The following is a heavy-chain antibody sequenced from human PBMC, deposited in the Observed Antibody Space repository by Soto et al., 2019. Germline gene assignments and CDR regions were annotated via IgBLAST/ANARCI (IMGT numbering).Heavy chain of an antibody. D-gene: IGHD6-13*01. V-gene: IGHV5-51*01. CDR2: IYPGDHET. J-gene: IGHJ4*02. CDR1: GYTFSNFW. CDR3: ARSPRSSPYFDY. Sequence: EVQLVQSRAEVKRPGESLRISCQCSGYTFSNFWIGWVRQLPGKGLEWMGIIYPGDHETRYSPSFHGKVTISVDKSINTAYLQWNSLEASDTAFYFCARSPRSSPYFDYWGQGALVTVSS.